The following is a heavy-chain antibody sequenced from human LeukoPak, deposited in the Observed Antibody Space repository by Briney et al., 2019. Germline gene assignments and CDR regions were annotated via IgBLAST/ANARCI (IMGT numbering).Heavy chain of an antibody. CDR1: GGSINSYY. CDR3: ARALRYFDY. J-gene: IGHJ4*02. CDR2: IYYSGST. V-gene: IGHV4-59*01. Sequence: SETLSLTCTVSGGSINSYYWSWIRQPPGKELEWIGYIYYSGSTNYNPSLKSRVTISADTSKNQFSLRLSSVTAADTAVYYCARALRYFDYWGQGTLVTVSS. D-gene: IGHD5-12*01.